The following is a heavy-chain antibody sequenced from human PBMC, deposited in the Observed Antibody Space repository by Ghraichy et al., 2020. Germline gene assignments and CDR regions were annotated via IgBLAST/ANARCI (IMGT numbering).Heavy chain of an antibody. CDR3: ARVDGGSYGPSFDY. CDR1: GGSISSYY. V-gene: IGHV4-59*01. CDR2: IYYSGST. Sequence: SETLSLTCTVSGGSISSYYWSWIRQPPGKGLEWIGYIYYSGSTNYNPSLKSRVTISVDTSKNQFSLKLSSVTAADTAVYYCARVDGGSYGPSFDYWGQGTLVTVSS. D-gene: IGHD1-26*01. J-gene: IGHJ4*02.